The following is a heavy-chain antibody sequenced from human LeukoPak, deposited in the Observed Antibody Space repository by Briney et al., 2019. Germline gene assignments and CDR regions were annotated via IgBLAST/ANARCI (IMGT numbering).Heavy chain of an antibody. J-gene: IGHJ5*02. CDR3: ARNPILVVRWELPYDNWFDP. D-gene: IGHD1-26*01. CDR2: ISAYNGNT. Sequence: ASVKVSCKASGYTFTSYGISWVRQAPGQGLEWMGWISAYNGNTNYAQKLQGRVTMTTDTSTSTAYMELRSLRSDDTAVYYCARNPILVVRWELPYDNWFDPWGQGTLVTVSS. CDR1: GYTFTSYG. V-gene: IGHV1-18*01.